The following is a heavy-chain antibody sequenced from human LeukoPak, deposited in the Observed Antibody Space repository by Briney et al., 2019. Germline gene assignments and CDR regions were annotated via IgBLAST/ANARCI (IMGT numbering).Heavy chain of an antibody. Sequence: GESLKISFKGSGYGFTSYWIGWVRPMPGKGREWMGVIYPADSDTKYSPSFQGQVTISADKSISTAYLHWRSLKASDTAIYYCARLTDNDSPFDYWGRGTLVSVSS. V-gene: IGHV5-51*01. CDR1: GYGFTSYW. CDR2: IYPADSDT. D-gene: IGHD2-21*02. J-gene: IGHJ4*02. CDR3: ARLTDNDSPFDY.